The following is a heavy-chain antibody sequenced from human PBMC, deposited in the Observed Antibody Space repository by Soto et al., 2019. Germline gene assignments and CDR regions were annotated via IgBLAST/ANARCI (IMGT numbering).Heavy chain of an antibody. J-gene: IGHJ4*02. CDR1: VFTFDDYT. V-gene: IGHV3-43*01. CDR2: ISWNGGSA. D-gene: IGHD2-15*01. CDR3: AKESGGTFSFDS. Sequence: PGGSLRLSCASSVFTFDDYTTHWVRQPPGKGLQWVSLISWNGGSADYADSVKGRFTISRDNSKNSLYLQMNSLRTEDTALYYCAKESGGTFSFDSWGQGTLVTVSS.